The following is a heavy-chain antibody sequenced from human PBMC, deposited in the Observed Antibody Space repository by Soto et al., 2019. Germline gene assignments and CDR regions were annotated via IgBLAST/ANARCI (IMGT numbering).Heavy chain of an antibody. CDR2: INPSGLST. CDR3: ARAQIDYYYGMDV. V-gene: IGHV1-46*01. J-gene: IGHJ6*02. CDR1: GYTFTDYY. D-gene: IGHD3-22*01. Sequence: ASVKGSCKASGYTFTDYYVHCGRQAPGQWLECIGIINPSGLSTVYAQKFQGRCTMTRDTSTSTVYMELSSLRSEDTAVYYCARAQIDYYYGMDVWGQGTTVTVSS.